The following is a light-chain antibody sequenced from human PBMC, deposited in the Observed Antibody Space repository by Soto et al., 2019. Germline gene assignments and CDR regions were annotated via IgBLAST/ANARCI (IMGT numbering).Light chain of an antibody. V-gene: IGKV1-33*01. J-gene: IGKJ2*01. CDR3: QQYDNVPYT. Sequence: DIQMTQSPSSLSASVGDRVTITCQASQDVSNYLNWYQQKPGKAPKLLIHYASNLETGVPSRFSGSGSGTDFTFTIRTLQPEDIATYYCQQYDNVPYTFGQGTKLEIK. CDR1: QDVSNY. CDR2: YAS.